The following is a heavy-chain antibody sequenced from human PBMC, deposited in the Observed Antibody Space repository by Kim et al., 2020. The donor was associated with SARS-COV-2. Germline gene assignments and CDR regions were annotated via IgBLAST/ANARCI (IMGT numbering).Heavy chain of an antibody. CDR1: GGSISSYY. D-gene: IGHD3-10*01. V-gene: IGHV4-59*01. CDR3: ARVDALYGSGENHWFDP. Sequence: SETLSLTCTVSGGSISSYYWSWIRQPPGKGLEWIGYIYYSGSTNYNPSLKSRVTISVDTSKNQFSLKLSSVTAADTAVYYCARVDALYGSGENHWFDPWGQGTLVTVSS. J-gene: IGHJ5*02. CDR2: IYYSGST.